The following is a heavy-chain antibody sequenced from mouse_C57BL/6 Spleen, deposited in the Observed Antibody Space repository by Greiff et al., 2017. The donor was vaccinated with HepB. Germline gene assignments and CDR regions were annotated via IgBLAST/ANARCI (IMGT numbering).Heavy chain of an antibody. CDR3: ATTKVSYYYAMDY. V-gene: IGHV3-6*01. Sequence: DVKLQESGPGLVKPSQSLSLTCSVTGYSITSGYYWNWIRQFPGNKLEWMGYISYDGSNNYNPSLKNRISITRDTSTNQFFLKLNSVTTEDTATYYCATTKVSYYYAMDYWGQGTSVTVSS. CDR2: ISYDGSN. J-gene: IGHJ4*01. D-gene: IGHD1-1*01. CDR1: GYSITSGYY.